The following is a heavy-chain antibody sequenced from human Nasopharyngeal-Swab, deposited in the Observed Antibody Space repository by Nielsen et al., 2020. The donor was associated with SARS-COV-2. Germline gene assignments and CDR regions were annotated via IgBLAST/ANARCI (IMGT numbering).Heavy chain of an antibody. J-gene: IGHJ4*02. CDR1: GFTFSSYG. V-gene: IGHV3-30*03. Sequence: GGSLRLSCAASGFTFSSYGMHWVRQAPGKGLEWVAVISYDGSNKYYADSVKGRFTISRDNSKNTLYLQMNSLRDEDTAVYYCATEAGGFDYWGQGTLVTVSS. D-gene: IGHD1-14*01. CDR3: ATEAGGFDY. CDR2: ISYDGSNK.